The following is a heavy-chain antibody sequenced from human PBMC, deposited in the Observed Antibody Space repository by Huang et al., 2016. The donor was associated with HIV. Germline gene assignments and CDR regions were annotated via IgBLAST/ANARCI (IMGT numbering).Heavy chain of an antibody. Sequence: QVHLQQWGAGLLKSAETLSLTCAVYGGSLSGYYWSWLRQTPGKGLEWIGEINHLGSANYNPAMKSRVSISMDGAKKQFSLKVRAISDADTAVYFCARDATKNPRGWFDPWGQGTLVTGST. CDR2: INHLGSA. CDR3: ARDATKNPRGWFDP. D-gene: IGHD3-10*01. V-gene: IGHV4-34*02. CDR1: GGSLSGYY. J-gene: IGHJ5*02.